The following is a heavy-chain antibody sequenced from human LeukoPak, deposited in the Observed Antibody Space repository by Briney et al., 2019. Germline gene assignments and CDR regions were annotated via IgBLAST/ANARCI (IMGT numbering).Heavy chain of an antibody. J-gene: IGHJ4*02. CDR1: GYTFTSYG. V-gene: IGHV1-18*01. CDR2: ISAYNGNT. CDR3: ARDITMVRGVRTPAYY. D-gene: IGHD3-10*01. Sequence: GASVKVSCKASGYTFTSYGISWARQAPGQGLEWMGWISAYNGNTNYAQKLQGGVTMTTDTSTSTAYMELRSLRSDDTAVYYCARDITMVRGVRTPAYYWGQGTLVTVSS.